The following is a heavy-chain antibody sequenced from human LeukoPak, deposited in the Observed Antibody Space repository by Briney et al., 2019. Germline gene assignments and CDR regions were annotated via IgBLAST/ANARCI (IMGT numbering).Heavy chain of an antibody. J-gene: IGHJ5*02. V-gene: IGHV3-23*01. CDR3: AKEGKDIVVVVAATEDWFDP. D-gene: IGHD2-15*01. CDR2: ISESGGTT. Sequence: GSLRLTCAASEFTFSSFAMNWVRQPPGKGLEWVSSISESGGTTYYRDSVKGRFTISRDNSKNTLYLQMNSLGAEDTAVYYCAKEGKDIVVVVAATEDWFDPWGQGTLVTVSS. CDR1: EFTFSSFA.